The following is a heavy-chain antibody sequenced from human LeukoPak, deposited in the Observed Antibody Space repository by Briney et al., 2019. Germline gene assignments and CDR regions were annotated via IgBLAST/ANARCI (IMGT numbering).Heavy chain of an antibody. CDR1: GFTFSSYW. CDR2: ISSSGSAM. J-gene: IGHJ4*02. V-gene: IGHV3-48*04. D-gene: IGHD5-12*01. Sequence: GGSLRLSCAASGFTFSSYWMSWVRQAPGKGLEWGSYISSSGSAMYYADSVKGRFTISRDNAKNSLFLQMNSLRAVDTAVYYCARNLRGYSGLFDYWGQGTLVTVSS. CDR3: ARNLRGYSGLFDY.